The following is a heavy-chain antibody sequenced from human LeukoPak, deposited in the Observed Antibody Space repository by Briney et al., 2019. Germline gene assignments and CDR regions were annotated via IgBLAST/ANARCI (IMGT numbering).Heavy chain of an antibody. Sequence: GGSLRLSCAASGFTFSSYSMNWDRQAPGKGLEWVSYISSSSATIYYADSVKGRFTISRDNAKNSLYLQMNSLRDEDTAVYYCARDWSYDSSAYPHAWGQGTLVTVSS. D-gene: IGHD3-22*01. CDR1: GFTFSSYS. CDR3: ARDWSYDSSAYPHA. J-gene: IGHJ5*02. CDR2: ISSSSATI. V-gene: IGHV3-48*02.